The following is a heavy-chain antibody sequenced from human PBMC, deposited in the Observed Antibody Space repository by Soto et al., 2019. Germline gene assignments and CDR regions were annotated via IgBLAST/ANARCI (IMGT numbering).Heavy chain of an antibody. CDR3: AKVGSGFDDFWSGPPEDYYYMDV. J-gene: IGHJ6*03. D-gene: IGHD3-3*01. V-gene: IGHV3-9*01. CDR1: GFTFDDYA. CDR2: ISWNSGSI. Sequence: GGSLRLSCAASGFTFDDYAMHWVRQAPGKGLEWVSGISWNSGSIGYADSVKGRFTISRDNAKNSLYLQMNSLRAEDTDLYYGAKVGSGFDDFWSGPPEDYYYMDVWGKGTTVTVSS.